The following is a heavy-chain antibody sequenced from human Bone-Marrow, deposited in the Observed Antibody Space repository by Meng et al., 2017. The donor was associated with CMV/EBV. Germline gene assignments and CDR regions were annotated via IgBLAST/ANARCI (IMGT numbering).Heavy chain of an antibody. CDR3: ARGGVSGCSSTSCYTGWFDP. V-gene: IGHV1-46*01. J-gene: IGHJ5*02. CDR1: GYTFTSYY. CDR2: INPSGGST. Sequence: ASVKVSCKASGYTFTSYYMHWVRQAPGQGLEWMGIINPSGGSTSYAQKFQGRVTMTRDTSKNQFSLKLSSVTAADTAVYYCARGGVSGCSSTSCYTGWFDPWGQGTLVTVSS. D-gene: IGHD2-2*02.